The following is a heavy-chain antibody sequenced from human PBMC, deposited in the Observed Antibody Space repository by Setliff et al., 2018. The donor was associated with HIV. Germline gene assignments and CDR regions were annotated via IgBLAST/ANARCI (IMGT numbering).Heavy chain of an antibody. V-gene: IGHV1-2*02. Sequence: ASVKVSCKASGYTFTGYYMHWVRQAPGQGLEWMGWINPNSGGTNYAQKLQGRVTMTTDTSTSTAYMELRSLRSEDTAVYYCAREARYQDRYYYYMDVWGKGTTVTVSS. CDR2: INPNSGGT. D-gene: IGHD1-20*01. CDR3: AREARYQDRYYYYMDV. J-gene: IGHJ6*03. CDR1: GYTFTGYY.